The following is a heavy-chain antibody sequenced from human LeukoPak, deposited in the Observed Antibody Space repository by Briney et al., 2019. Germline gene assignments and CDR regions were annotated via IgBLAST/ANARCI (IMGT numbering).Heavy chain of an antibody. J-gene: IGHJ4*02. CDR1: GGTFSSYA. CDR2: IIPILGIA. CDR3: ARDPTPYYDSSGYYPVGIDY. V-gene: IGHV1-69*04. Sequence: SVKVSCKASGGTFSSYAISWVRQAPGQGLEWMGRIIPILGIANYARKFQGRVTITADKSTSTAYMELSSLRSEDTAVYYCARDPTPYYDSSGYYPVGIDYWGQGTLVTVSS. D-gene: IGHD3-22*01.